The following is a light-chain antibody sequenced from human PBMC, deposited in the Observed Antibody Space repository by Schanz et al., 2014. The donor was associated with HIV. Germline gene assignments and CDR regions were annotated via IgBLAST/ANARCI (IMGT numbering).Light chain of an antibody. J-gene: IGKJ4*01. Sequence: EIVLTQSPGTLSLSPGERATLSCRASQSVSSNFLAWYQQKPGQAPRLVIFGTSNRATGIPDRFSGSDSGTDFTLTISSLEHEDFAVYYCQQRSNWPLTFGGGTKVEIK. V-gene: IGKV3-11*01. CDR1: QSVSSN. CDR3: QQRSNWPLT. CDR2: GTS.